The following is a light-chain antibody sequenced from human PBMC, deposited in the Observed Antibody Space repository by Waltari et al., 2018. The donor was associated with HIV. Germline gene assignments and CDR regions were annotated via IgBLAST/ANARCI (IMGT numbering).Light chain of an antibody. CDR1: NANIAIHT. V-gene: IGLV1-44*01. Sequence: QSVLSQPPPASGTPGQRVTISCSGSNANIAIHTVNWYHQVPGTAPKLLSYNNYKRPPGVPDRFSGSKSGSSASLAISGLQAEDDGDYYCAAWDDSLLGVVFGGGTKLTVL. CDR3: AAWDDSLLGVV. CDR2: NNY. J-gene: IGLJ2*01.